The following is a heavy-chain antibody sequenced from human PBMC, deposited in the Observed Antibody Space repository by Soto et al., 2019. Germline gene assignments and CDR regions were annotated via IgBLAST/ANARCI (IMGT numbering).Heavy chain of an antibody. CDR3: AADPYYYDSSNYYSFDH. CDR2: IVAGSGNT. J-gene: IGHJ4*02. V-gene: IGHV1-58*01. D-gene: IGHD3-22*01. CDR1: GFTLSSSA. Sequence: ASVKVSCKAFGFTLSSSAVQWVRQARGQRLEWIGWIVAGSGNTHYAQRFQERVTFTGDMSTSTAYLELSSLRSEDTAVYYCAADPYYYDSSNYYSFDHWGQGTLVTVSS.